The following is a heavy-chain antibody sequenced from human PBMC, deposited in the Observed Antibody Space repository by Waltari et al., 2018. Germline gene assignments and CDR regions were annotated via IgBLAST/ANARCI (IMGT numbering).Heavy chain of an antibody. D-gene: IGHD3-22*01. CDR2: IIYSGGST. V-gene: IGHV3-23*03. Sequence: EVQLLESGGALVQPGGSLRLSCAASGFSFTSYAMVWVRQAPGKGLEWVSIIYSGGSTYYADSVKGRFTVSRDNSKNTLYLEMHSLRTEDMAVYYCARTGRGNHYDSSDFQYWGQGTLVTVSS. J-gene: IGHJ1*01. CDR3: ARTGRGNHYDSSDFQY. CDR1: GFSFTSYA.